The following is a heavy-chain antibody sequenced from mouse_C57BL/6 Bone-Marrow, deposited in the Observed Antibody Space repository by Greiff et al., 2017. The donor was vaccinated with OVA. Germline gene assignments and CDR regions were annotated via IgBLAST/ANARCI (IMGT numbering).Heavy chain of an antibody. CDR3: ARENDYADFDY. Sequence: VHLVESGAELVRPGTSVKMSCKASGYTFTNYWIGWAKQRPGHGLEWIGDIYPGGGYTNYNEKFKGKATLTADKSSSTAYMQFSSLTSEDSAIYYCARENDYADFDYWGQGTTLTVSS. V-gene: IGHV1-63*01. D-gene: IGHD2-4*01. CDR2: IYPGGGYT. J-gene: IGHJ2*01. CDR1: GYTFTNYW.